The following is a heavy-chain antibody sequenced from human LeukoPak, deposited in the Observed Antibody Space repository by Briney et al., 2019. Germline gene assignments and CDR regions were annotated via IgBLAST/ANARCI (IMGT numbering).Heavy chain of an antibody. CDR1: GGTFSSYA. CDR2: IIPIFGTA. CDR3: ASSTYAPYYYYMDV. J-gene: IGHJ6*03. D-gene: IGHD2-2*01. V-gene: IGHV1-69*13. Sequence: SVKVSCKASGGTFSSYAISWVRQAPGQGLEWMGGIIPIFGTANYAQKFQGRVTITADESTSTAYMELSSLRSEDTAVYYCASSTYAPYYYYMDVWGKGTTVTVSS.